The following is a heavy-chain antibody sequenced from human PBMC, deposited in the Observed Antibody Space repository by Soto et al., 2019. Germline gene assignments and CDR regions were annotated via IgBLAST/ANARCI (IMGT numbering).Heavy chain of an antibody. J-gene: IGHJ3*01. D-gene: IGHD3-16*01. Sequence: QITLKESVPTLVKPTETLTLTCSFSGFSLSTAGEGVGWIRRPPGKAFEWLALIYWDDDKRYSPSLRGRLTITKDTPDNQVVLKMTNVDPVDTATYYCAHRRGGADVSGDPFDFWGQGTMVTVSS. V-gene: IGHV2-5*02. CDR1: GFSLSTAGEG. CDR2: IYWDDDK. CDR3: AHRRGGADVSGDPFDF.